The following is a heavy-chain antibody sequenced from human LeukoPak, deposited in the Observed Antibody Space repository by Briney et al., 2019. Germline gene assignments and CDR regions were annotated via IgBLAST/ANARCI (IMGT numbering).Heavy chain of an antibody. V-gene: IGHV3-9*01. CDR3: AKGGLAVVAATFDY. CDR1: GFTFDAYA. J-gene: IGHJ4*02. D-gene: IGHD2-15*01. CDR2: ISWNSGSI. Sequence: SLRLSRAASGFTFDAYAMHWVRQAPGKGLEWVSGISWNSGSIGSVDSVKGRFTISRDNAKNSLYLQMTSLRAEDTALYYCAKGGLAVVAATFDYWGQGTLVTVSS.